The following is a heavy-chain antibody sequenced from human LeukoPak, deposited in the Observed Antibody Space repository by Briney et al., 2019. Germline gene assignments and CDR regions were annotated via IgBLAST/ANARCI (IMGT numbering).Heavy chain of an antibody. J-gene: IGHJ4*02. CDR1: GXTVNSNY. CDR2: ITADSGTT. Sequence: PGGSLRLSCAASGXTVNSNYMSWVRQAPGKGLKWVSYITADSGTTYYADSVKGRFTISRDNAKNSLYLQMNSLRDEDTAVYYCASRDYFDYWGQGTLVTVSS. CDR3: ASRDYFDY. V-gene: IGHV3-48*02.